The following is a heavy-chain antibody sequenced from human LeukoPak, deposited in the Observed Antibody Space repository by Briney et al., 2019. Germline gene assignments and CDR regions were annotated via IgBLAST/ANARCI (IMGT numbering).Heavy chain of an antibody. CDR2: IIPIFGTA. Sequence: ASVKVSCKASGGTFSSYAISWVRQAPGQGLEWMGGIIPIFGTANYAQKFQGRVTITTDESTSTAYMELSSLRSEDTAVYYCAIDGSGTPESAFDIWGQGTMVTVSS. CDR3: AIDGSGTPESAFDI. CDR1: GGTFSSYA. D-gene: IGHD3-10*01. J-gene: IGHJ3*02. V-gene: IGHV1-69*05.